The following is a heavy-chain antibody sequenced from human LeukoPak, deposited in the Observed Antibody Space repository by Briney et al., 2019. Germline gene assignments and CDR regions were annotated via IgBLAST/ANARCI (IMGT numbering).Heavy chain of an antibody. CDR2: ISGSGGST. J-gene: IGHJ3*02. Sequence: GGSLRLSCAASGFTFSSYAMSWVRQAPGKGLEWVSAISGSGGSTYYADSVKGRFTISRDNSKNTLYLQMNSLRAEDTAVYYCAKTPSYYYDSSGSSLDIWGQGTMVTVSS. D-gene: IGHD3-22*01. CDR1: GFTFSSYA. CDR3: AKTPSYYYDSSGSSLDI. V-gene: IGHV3-23*01.